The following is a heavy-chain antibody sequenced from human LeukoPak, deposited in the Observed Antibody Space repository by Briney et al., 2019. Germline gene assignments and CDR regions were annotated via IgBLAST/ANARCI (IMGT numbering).Heavy chain of an antibody. V-gene: IGHV3-74*01. CDR2: INTDGSGT. CDR1: GFTFRSYW. J-gene: IGHJ3*02. CDR3: ARSVSDAFDI. Sequence: GGSLRLSCAASGFTFRSYWMHWVRHAPGKGLVWVSRINTDGSGTTYADSVKGRFTISRDNAKNTLYLQMKSLRAEDTAVYYCARSVSDAFDIWGQGTMVTVSS. D-gene: IGHD3-16*02.